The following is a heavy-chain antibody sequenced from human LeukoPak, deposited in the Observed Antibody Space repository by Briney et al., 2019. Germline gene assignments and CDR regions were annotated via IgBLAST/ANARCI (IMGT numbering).Heavy chain of an antibody. CDR1: GFTFSSYA. CDR3: AKELGLMVRGEFDY. Sequence: PGWSLRLSCPASGFTFSSYAMSWVRQAPGKGLEWVSAISGSGGSTYYAHAEKGRFTISRDNSKNTLYLQMNSLRAEDTAVYYCAKELGLMVRGEFDYWGQGTLVTVSS. CDR2: ISGSGGST. V-gene: IGHV3-23*01. J-gene: IGHJ4*02. D-gene: IGHD3-10*01.